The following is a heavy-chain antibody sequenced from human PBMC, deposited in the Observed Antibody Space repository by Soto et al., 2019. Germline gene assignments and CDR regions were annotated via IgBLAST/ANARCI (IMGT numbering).Heavy chain of an antibody. Sequence: SETLSLTCAVSGDSIIRAGYSWSWIRQSPGKRLEWIGYTYDRGSTYYNPSFRGRVIISVDRSKNQMSLKLDSVTAADTAVYYCARDTMRLGASFDYWGPGTLVTVSS. V-gene: IGHV4-30-2*06. CDR3: ARDTMRLGASFDY. CDR1: GDSIIRAGYS. J-gene: IGHJ4*01. CDR2: TYDRGST.